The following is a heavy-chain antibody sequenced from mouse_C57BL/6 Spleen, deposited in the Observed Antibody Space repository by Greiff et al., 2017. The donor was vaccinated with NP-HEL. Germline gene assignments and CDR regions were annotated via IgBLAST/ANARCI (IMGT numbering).Heavy chain of an antibody. Sequence: QVQLQQPGAELVRPGSSVKLSCKASGYTFTRYWMHWVKQRPIPGLEWIGTIDPSDSETHYNQKFKDKATLTVDKSSSTAYMQLSSLTSEDSAVYYCARSPIYGNSPLGYWGQGTTLTVSS. V-gene: IGHV1-52*01. D-gene: IGHD2-1*01. CDR1: GYTFTRYW. J-gene: IGHJ2*01. CDR3: ARSPIYGNSPLGY. CDR2: IDPSDSET.